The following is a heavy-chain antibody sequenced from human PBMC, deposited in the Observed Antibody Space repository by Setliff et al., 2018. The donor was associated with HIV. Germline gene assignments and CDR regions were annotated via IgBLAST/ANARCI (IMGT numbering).Heavy chain of an antibody. Sequence: PSETLSLTCAVYGGSFSAYHWSWIRQTPGKGLEWLGEINHSGSTAYNLALESRVSMSIDTSKNQFSLKLTSVTAADTAVYYCAQLIAVGGIDYWGQGTLVTVSS. CDR2: INHSGST. CDR3: AQLIAVGGIDY. J-gene: IGHJ4*02. D-gene: IGHD6-19*01. CDR1: GGSFSAYH. V-gene: IGHV4-34*01.